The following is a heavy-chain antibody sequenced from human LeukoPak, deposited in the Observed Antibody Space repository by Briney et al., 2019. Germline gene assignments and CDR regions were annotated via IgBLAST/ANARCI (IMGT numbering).Heavy chain of an antibody. J-gene: IGHJ4*02. CDR1: GFTSSTYT. V-gene: IGHV3-21*01. CDR3: ARDGHFDY. CDR2: IRSGSSYI. Sequence: GGSLRLSCAASGFTSSTYTMNWVRQAPGKGLEWVSSIRSGSSYIYYADLVKGRFTISRDNAKNSLYLQMNSLRAEDTAVYYCARDGHFDYWGQGTLVTVSS.